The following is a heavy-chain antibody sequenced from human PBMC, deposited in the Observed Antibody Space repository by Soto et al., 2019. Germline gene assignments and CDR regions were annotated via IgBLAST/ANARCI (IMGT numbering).Heavy chain of an antibody. V-gene: IGHV3-7*01. J-gene: IGHJ4*02. CDR3: ARSRGWRYFAY. CDR1: GFIFSSYW. D-gene: IGHD6-19*01. CDR2: IKQDGSEK. Sequence: PGGSLRLSCAASGFIFSSYWMSWVRQAPGKGLEWVANIKQDGSEKNYVDSVKGRFTISRDNAKNSQYLQMNSLRAEDTAVYYCARSRGWRYFAYWGQGTLVTVSS.